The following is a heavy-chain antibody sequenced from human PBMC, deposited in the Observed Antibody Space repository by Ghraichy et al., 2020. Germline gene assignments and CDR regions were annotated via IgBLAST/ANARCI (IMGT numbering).Heavy chain of an antibody. V-gene: IGHV4-59*01. Sequence: ESLNISCTVSGGSISSYYWSWIRQPPGKGLEWIGYIYYSGSTNYNPSLKSRVTISVDTSKNQFSLKLSSVTAADTAVYYCARDGAVAGRFDYWGQGTLVTVSS. CDR3: ARDGAVAGRFDY. CDR2: IYYSGST. CDR1: GGSISSYY. D-gene: IGHD6-19*01. J-gene: IGHJ4*02.